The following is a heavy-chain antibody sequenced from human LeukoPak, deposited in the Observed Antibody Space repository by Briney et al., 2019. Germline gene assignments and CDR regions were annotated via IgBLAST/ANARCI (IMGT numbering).Heavy chain of an antibody. CDR3: ARGGYCSSTSCYMEYYFDY. J-gene: IGHJ4*02. D-gene: IGHD2-2*02. Sequence: GGSLRLSCAASGFTFSSYAMSWDRQAPGKGLEWVSAISSSGGSGFSTYYADSVKGRFTISRDNAKNSLYLQMNSLRAEDTAVYYCARGGYCSSTSCYMEYYFDYWGQGTLVTVSS. CDR2: ISSSGGSGFST. V-gene: IGHV3-23*01. CDR1: GFTFSSYA.